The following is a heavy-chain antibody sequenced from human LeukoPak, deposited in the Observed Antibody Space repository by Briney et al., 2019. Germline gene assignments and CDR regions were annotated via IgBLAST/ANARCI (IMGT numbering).Heavy chain of an antibody. CDR3: ARDSGDQGGFDY. D-gene: IGHD3-10*01. V-gene: IGHV4-30-4*01. Sequence: PSQTLSLTCTVSGGSISSGDYYWSWIRQPPGKGLEWIGYIYYSGSTYYNPSLKSRVTISVDTSKNQFSLKLSSVTAADTAVYYRARDSGDQGGFDYWGQGTLVTVSS. CDR1: GGSISSGDYY. CDR2: IYYSGST. J-gene: IGHJ4*02.